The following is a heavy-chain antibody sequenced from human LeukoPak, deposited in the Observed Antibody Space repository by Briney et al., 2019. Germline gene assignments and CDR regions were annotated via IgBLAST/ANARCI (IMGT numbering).Heavy chain of an antibody. J-gene: IGHJ4*02. CDR1: GGSISSYY. Sequence: PSETLSLTCTVSGGSISSYYWSWIRQPPGKGLEWIGYIYYSGSTNYNPSLKSRVTISVDTSKNQFSLKLSSVTAADTAVYYCARGRMPDYYDSSGYQRRLDYWGQGTLVTVSS. CDR2: IYYSGST. CDR3: ARGRMPDYYDSSGYQRRLDY. D-gene: IGHD3-22*01. V-gene: IGHV4-59*01.